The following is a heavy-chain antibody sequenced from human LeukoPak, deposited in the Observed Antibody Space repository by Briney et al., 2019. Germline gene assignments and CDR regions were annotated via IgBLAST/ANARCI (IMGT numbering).Heavy chain of an antibody. V-gene: IGHV4-59*01. D-gene: IGHD3-10*01. CDR3: ARDYGGSGSYWPFDP. J-gene: IGHJ5*02. CDR1: GGSISSYY. Sequence: PSETLSLTCTVSGGSISSYYWSWIRQPPGKGLEWIGYIYYSGSTNYNPSLKSRVTISVDTSKNQFSLKLSSVTAADTAVYYCARDYGGSGSYWPFDPWGQGTLVTVSS. CDR2: IYYSGST.